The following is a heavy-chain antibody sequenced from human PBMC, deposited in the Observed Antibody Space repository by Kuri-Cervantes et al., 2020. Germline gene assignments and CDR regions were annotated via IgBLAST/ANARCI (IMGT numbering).Heavy chain of an antibody. CDR3: ARDDYFDSSGYYPDDAFNI. D-gene: IGHD3-22*01. V-gene: IGHV3-21*03. CDR1: GFTFSQYY. Sequence: GGSLRLSCEASGFTFSQYYMNWVRQAPGKGLEWVSSISSSGSNTYYADPVKGRFTISRDNAKNSLFLQMNSLRVEDTAVYYCARDDYFDSSGYYPDDAFNIWGQGTTVTVSS. CDR2: ISSSGSNT. J-gene: IGHJ3*02.